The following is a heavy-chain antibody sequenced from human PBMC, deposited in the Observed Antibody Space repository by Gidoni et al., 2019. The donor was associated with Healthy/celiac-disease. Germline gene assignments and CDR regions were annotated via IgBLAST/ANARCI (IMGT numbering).Heavy chain of an antibody. Sequence: QVQLVPSGAEVKKPGASVKVSCKASGYTFTSYDINWVRQATGQGLEWMGWMNPNSGNTGYAQKFQGRVTMTRNTSISTAYMELSSLRSEDTAVYYCARLVSSGIQQLAHQSWFDPWGQGTLVTVSS. D-gene: IGHD6-6*01. CDR1: GYTFTSYD. V-gene: IGHV1-8*01. CDR3: ARLVSSGIQQLAHQSWFDP. J-gene: IGHJ5*02. CDR2: MNPNSGNT.